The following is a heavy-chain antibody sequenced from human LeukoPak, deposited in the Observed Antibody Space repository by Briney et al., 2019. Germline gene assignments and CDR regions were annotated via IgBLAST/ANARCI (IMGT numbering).Heavy chain of an antibody. CDR2: IVVGSGNT. V-gene: IGHV1-58*01. D-gene: IGHD6-13*01. J-gene: IGHJ5*02. Sequence: GASVKVSCKASGFTFTSSTLQWVRQARGQRLEWIGWIVVGSGNTNYAQKFQERVTITRDMSTSTAYMELSSLRSEDTAVYYCAAEFPAAGYWFDPWGQGTLVTVPS. CDR1: GFTFTSST. CDR3: AAEFPAAGYWFDP.